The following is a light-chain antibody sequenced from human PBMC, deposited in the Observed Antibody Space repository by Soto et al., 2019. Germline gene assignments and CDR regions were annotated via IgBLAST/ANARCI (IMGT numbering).Light chain of an antibody. Sequence: QSALTQPPSASGSPGQSVTISCTGTSSDVGGYNYVSWYQQHPGKAPKLMIYEVSKRPSGVPDRFSGSRSGNTASLTVSGLLAEDEADYYCSSYAGYNNYVFGAGTKLTVL. CDR1: SSDVGGYNY. CDR3: SSYAGYNNYV. J-gene: IGLJ1*01. CDR2: EVS. V-gene: IGLV2-8*01.